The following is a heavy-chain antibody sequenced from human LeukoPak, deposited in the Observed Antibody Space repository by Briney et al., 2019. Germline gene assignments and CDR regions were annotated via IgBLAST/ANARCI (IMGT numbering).Heavy chain of an antibody. CDR3: ARAGQSDFWSGYYYYYYYMDV. V-gene: IGHV3-33*01. CDR1: GFTFSSYG. CDR2: IWYDGSNK. J-gene: IGHJ6*03. D-gene: IGHD3-3*01. Sequence: PGGSLRLSCAASGFTFSSYGMHWVRQAPGKGLEWVAVIWYDGSNKYYADSVKGRFTISRDNSKNTLYLQMNSLRAEDTAVYYCARAGQSDFWSGYYYYYYYMDVWGKGTTVTVSS.